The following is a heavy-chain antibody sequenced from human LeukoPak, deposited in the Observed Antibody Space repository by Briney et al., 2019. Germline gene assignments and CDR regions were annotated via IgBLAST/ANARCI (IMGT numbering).Heavy chain of an antibody. Sequence: SETLSLTCTVSGGSISSYYWSWIRQVPGKGLEWIAYIYYIGSTDYNPSLKSRVTISVDTSKNQFSLNVSSVTAADTAVYYCARQGSSWPTNAYYLDYWGQGTLVTVSS. CDR1: GGSISSYY. CDR2: IYYIGST. CDR3: ARQGSSWPTNAYYLDY. J-gene: IGHJ4*02. V-gene: IGHV4-59*08. D-gene: IGHD6-13*01.